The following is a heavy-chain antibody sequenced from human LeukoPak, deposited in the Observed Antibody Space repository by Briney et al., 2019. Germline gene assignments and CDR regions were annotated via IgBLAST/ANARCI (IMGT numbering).Heavy chain of an antibody. CDR3: ARDRGSSSWYLDY. CDR2: MNPNSGNT. CDR1: GYTFTSYD. J-gene: IGHJ4*02. Sequence: ASVKVSCKASGYTFTSYDINWVRQATGQGLEWMGWMNPNSGNTGYAQKFQGRVTTTRDTSASTVYMELSSLRSEDMAVYYCARDRGSSSWYLDYWGQGTLVTVSS. V-gene: IGHV1-8*03. D-gene: IGHD6-13*01.